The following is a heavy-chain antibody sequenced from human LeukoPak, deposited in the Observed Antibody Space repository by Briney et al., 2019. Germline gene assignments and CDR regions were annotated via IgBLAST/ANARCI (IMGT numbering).Heavy chain of an antibody. V-gene: IGHV4-59*01. D-gene: IGHD6-13*01. Sequence: SETPSLTCTVSGGSISSYYWSWIRQPPGKGLEWIGYIYYSGSTNYNPSLKSRVTISVDTSKNQFSLKLSSVTAADTAVHYCAGGHSSSWYYFDYWGQGTLVTVSS. CDR3: AGGHSSSWYYFDY. J-gene: IGHJ4*02. CDR2: IYYSGST. CDR1: GGSISSYY.